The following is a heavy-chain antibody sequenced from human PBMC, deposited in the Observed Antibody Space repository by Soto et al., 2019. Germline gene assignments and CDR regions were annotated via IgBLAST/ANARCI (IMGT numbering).Heavy chain of an antibody. J-gene: IGHJ6*02. D-gene: IGHD6-19*01. CDR1: GNIFTGYC. Sequence: ASVKVSCKASGNIFTGYCIHWVRQAPGRGLEWVGWVSPDSGITSYAQNLQGRVTVTRDTSINTAYMELSRLRSDDTAVYYCARGGSTAWPYYYGMDVWGQGTTVTVS. CDR2: VSPDSGIT. V-gene: IGHV1-2*02. CDR3: ARGGSTAWPYYYGMDV.